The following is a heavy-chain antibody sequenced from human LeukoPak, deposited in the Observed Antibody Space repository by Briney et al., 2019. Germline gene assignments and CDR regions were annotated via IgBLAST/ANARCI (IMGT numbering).Heavy chain of an antibody. J-gene: IGHJ4*02. CDR3: ARGGGRYYFDY. Sequence: SETLSLTCAVYGGSFSGYYWSWIRQPPGKGLEWIGEINHSGGTNYNPSLKSRVTISVDTSKNQFSLKLSSVTAADTAVYYCARGGGRYYFDYWGQGTLVTVSS. CDR2: INHSGGT. V-gene: IGHV4-34*01. CDR1: GGSFSGYY. D-gene: IGHD3-10*01.